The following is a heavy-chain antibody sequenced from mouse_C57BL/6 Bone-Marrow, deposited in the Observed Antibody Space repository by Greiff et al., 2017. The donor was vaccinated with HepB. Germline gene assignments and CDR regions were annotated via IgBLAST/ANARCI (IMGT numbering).Heavy chain of an antibody. CDR2: ISSGSSTI. D-gene: IGHD2-3*01. CDR3: ATYDGYFPWFAY. CDR1: GFTFSDYG. V-gene: IGHV5-17*01. Sequence: VQLKESGGGLVKPGGSLKLSCAASGFTFSDYGMHWVRQAPEKGLEWVAYISSGSSTIYYADTVKGRFTISRDNAKNTLFLQMTSLRSEDTAMYYCATYDGYFPWFAYWGQGTLVTVSA. J-gene: IGHJ3*01.